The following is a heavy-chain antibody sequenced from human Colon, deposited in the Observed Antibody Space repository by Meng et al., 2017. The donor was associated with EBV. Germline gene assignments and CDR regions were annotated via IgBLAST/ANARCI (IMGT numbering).Heavy chain of an antibody. CDR2: VYHTGST. Sequence: QLLVQVLGPGLVKPSGNLFLTCAVSCGAISSSHWWTWVRQPPGKGLEWIGEVYHTGSTKYNPSLKSRLTISVDKSKNQFSLNLTSVTAADTAVYYCARVWQSLTAFFDSWGQGTLVTVSS. D-gene: IGHD2-21*01. J-gene: IGHJ4*02. CDR3: ARVWQSLTAFFDS. V-gene: IGHV4-4*02. CDR1: CGAISSSHW.